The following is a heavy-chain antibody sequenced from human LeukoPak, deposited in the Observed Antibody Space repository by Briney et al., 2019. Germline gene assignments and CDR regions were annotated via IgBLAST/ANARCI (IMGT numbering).Heavy chain of an antibody. V-gene: IGHV4-39*07. CDR2: IYYSGST. Sequence: KPSETLSLTCTVSGGSISSYYWGWIRQPPGKGLEWIGSIYYSGSTYYNPSLKSRVTISVDTSKNQFSLKLSSVTAADTAVYYCARGNLVDTAMGVDYWGQGTLVTVSS. CDR3: ARGNLVDTAMGVDY. CDR1: GGSISSYY. D-gene: IGHD5-18*01. J-gene: IGHJ4*02.